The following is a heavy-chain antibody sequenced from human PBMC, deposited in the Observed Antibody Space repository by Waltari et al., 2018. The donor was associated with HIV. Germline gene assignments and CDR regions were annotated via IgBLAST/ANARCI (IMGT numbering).Heavy chain of an antibody. J-gene: IGHJ5*02. Sequence: QIHLVQSGAEVKKPGASVKVSCKASGYTFSDYGISWVRQAPGQGLEWMGWISGLRGDRRNYAQKFQGRVTLSTDTSTTTGYMGLRSLRSDDTAIYYCARGSLLGNWLDPWGQGTLVTVSS. D-gene: IGHD3-10*01. CDR3: ARGSLLGNWLDP. CDR1: GYTFSDYG. CDR2: ISGLRGDRR. V-gene: IGHV1-18*01.